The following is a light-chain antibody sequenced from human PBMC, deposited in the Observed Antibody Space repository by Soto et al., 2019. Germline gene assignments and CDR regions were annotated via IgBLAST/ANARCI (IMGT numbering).Light chain of an antibody. CDR1: QSIDRK. J-gene: IGKJ1*01. CDR2: GAS. CDR3: QQYHSWRT. Sequence: IVMTQSPATLSVSPGERATLSCRASQSIDRKLAWYQQRPGQAPRLLIYGASTRATGIPARFSGSGSGTEFTLTISGLQSEDFGVFYCQQYHSWRTFGQGTKVDI. V-gene: IGKV3-15*01.